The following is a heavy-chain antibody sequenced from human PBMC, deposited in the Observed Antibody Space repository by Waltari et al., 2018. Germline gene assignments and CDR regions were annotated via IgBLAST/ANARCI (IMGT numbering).Heavy chain of an antibody. CDR1: GGSISSYY. Sequence: QVQLQESGPGLVKPSETLSLTCTVSGGSISSYYWSWIRQPAGKGLEWIGRIYTSGSTNDNPSLKGRVTMSVDTSKNQFSLKLSSVTAADTAVYYCARAKFTEGIAVAGTIWFDPWGQGTLVTVSS. J-gene: IGHJ5*02. CDR2: IYTSGST. CDR3: ARAKFTEGIAVAGTIWFDP. D-gene: IGHD6-19*01. V-gene: IGHV4-4*07.